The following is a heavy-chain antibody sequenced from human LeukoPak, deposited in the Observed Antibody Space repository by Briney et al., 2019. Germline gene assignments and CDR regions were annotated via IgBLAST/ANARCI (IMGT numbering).Heavy chain of an antibody. J-gene: IGHJ4*02. D-gene: IGHD3-22*01. Sequence: SETLSLTCTVSGGSISGFNWTWSWQSPGKSLEYIGYIYNTVDVNYSPSLKSRVTVSIDMSGNQFSLRLNSVTAADTALYYCARSRYYDSTGYSPTYYFDSWGQGALVTVSS. CDR2: IYNTVDV. CDR1: GGSISGFN. CDR3: ARSRYYDSTGYSPTYYFDS. V-gene: IGHV4-59*01.